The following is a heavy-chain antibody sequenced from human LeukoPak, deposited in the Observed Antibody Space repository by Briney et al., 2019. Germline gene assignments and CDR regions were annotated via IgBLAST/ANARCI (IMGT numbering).Heavy chain of an antibody. V-gene: IGHV3-21*01. CDR2: ISSSSTYI. CDR3: VRDNPKCCGVVPANIDDF. Sequence: GGSLRLSCAASGFTFSSYSMNWVRQAPGKGLEWVSSISSSSTYIYYADSVKGRFTISRDNAKNSLYLQMNSLRAEDTAVYYCVRDNPKCCGVVPANIDDFWGQGTLVTVSS. D-gene: IGHD2-15*01. CDR1: GFTFSSYS. J-gene: IGHJ4*02.